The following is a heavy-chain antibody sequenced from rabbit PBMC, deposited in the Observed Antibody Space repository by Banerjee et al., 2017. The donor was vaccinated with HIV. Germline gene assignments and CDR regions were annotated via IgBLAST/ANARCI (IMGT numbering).Heavy chain of an antibody. D-gene: IGHD4-1*01. Sequence: QSLEESGGDLVKPGASLTLTCTASGFSFSSSHYIGWARQAPGKGLEWIACIDAGSSGSTVYATWAKGRFTISRTSSTTVALQMTSLTAADTATYFCARDLAGVIGWNFNLWGPGTLVTVS. J-gene: IGHJ4*01. CDR2: IDAGSSGST. CDR3: ARDLAGVIGWNFNL. V-gene: IGHV1S40*01. CDR1: GFSFSSSHY.